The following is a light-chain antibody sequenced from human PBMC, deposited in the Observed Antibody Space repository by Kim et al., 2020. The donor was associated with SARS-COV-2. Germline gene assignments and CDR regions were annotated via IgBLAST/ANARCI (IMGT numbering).Light chain of an antibody. CDR3: QQYDNLPWT. CDR1: QDISNY. V-gene: IGKV1-33*01. CDR2: DAS. Sequence: DIQMTQSPSSLSASVGDRVTITCRASQDISNYLNWYQQKPGKAPKLLIYDASNLERGVPSRFSGSGSGTDFTFTISSLQPEDIATYYCQQYDNLPWTFGQGTKVDIK. J-gene: IGKJ1*01.